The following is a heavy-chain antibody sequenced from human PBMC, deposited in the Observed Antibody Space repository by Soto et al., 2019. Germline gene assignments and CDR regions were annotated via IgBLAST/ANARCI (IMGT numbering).Heavy chain of an antibody. V-gene: IGHV3-23*01. J-gene: IGHJ4*02. CDR2: LSSDGDT. Sequence: ELQLLESGGGLVQPGGSLSLSCTASGFPFINYAMTWVRQAPGKGLERVSTLSSDGDTYYADSVKVRFTVSRDNSKSTLYLQMSSLRGDDTAVYFCAKDRGLLSIFGAVHLDFWGRGTLVTVSS. CDR3: AKDRGLLSIFGAVHLDF. CDR1: GFPFINYA. D-gene: IGHD3-3*01.